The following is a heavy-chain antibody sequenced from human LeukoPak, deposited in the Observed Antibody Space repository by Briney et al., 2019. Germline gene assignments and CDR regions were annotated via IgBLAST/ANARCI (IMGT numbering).Heavy chain of an antibody. CDR3: VRSRSYYFDY. CDR1: GFTFDDYG. Sequence: GGSLRLSCAASGFTFDDYGMSWVRQDPGGRLELVSTVDWSGRRTSYADSVKGRFTISRDNAKNSLYLQMNSLRAEDTALYFCVRSRSYYFDYWGQGTLVTVSS. V-gene: IGHV3-20*04. J-gene: IGHJ4*02. CDR2: VDWSGRRT. D-gene: IGHD1-26*01.